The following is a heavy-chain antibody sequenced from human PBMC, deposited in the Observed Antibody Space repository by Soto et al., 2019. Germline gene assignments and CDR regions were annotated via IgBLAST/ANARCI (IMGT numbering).Heavy chain of an antibody. CDR1: GGSFSGYY. D-gene: IGHD4-17*01. Sequence: SETLSLTCAVYGGSFSGYYWSWIRQPPGKGLEWIGEINHSGSTNYNPSLKSRVTISVDTSKNQFSLKLSSVTAADTAVYYCASTFTVTTQYYFDYWGQGTLVTV. CDR3: ASTFTVTTQYYFDY. CDR2: INHSGST. V-gene: IGHV4-34*01. J-gene: IGHJ4*02.